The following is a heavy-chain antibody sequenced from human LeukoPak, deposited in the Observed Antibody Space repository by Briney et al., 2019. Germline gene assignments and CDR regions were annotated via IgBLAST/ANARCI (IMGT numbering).Heavy chain of an antibody. CDR1: GFTFSSYA. CDR3: AKDQSVWFGELLSPFDY. CDR2: ISGSGGST. J-gene: IGHJ4*02. D-gene: IGHD3-10*01. Sequence: GGSLRLSCAASGFTFSSYAMSWVRQAPGKGLEWVSAISGSGGSTYYADSVKGRSTISRDNSKNTLYLQMNSLRAEDTAVYYCAKDQSVWFGELLSPFDYWGQGTLVTVSS. V-gene: IGHV3-23*01.